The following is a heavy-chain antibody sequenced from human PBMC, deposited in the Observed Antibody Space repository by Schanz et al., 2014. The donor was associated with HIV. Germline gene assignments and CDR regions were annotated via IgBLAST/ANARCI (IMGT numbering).Heavy chain of an antibody. Sequence: QDQLVQSGAEVKKPGASVKVSCKVSGYSLSELSMHWVRQAPGKGLEWMGGFDPEDGEAIFAQNFQGRLTLTEDTSTDTAYMELSGLRFEDTAVYYCTRGARDCSNGVCGGTYFDYWGQGTLVTVSS. V-gene: IGHV1-24*01. CDR3: TRGARDCSNGVCGGTYFDY. D-gene: IGHD2-8*01. CDR2: FDPEDGEA. J-gene: IGHJ4*02. CDR1: GYSLSELS.